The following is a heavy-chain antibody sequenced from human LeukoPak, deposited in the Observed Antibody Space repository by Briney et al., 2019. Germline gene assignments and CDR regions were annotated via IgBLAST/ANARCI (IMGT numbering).Heavy chain of an antibody. D-gene: IGHD3-3*01. CDR3: ARPHSTFFDQDAAYYFDY. CDR1: GGSISSYY. CDR2: VYYSGST. J-gene: IGHJ4*02. V-gene: IGHV4-59*12. Sequence: SETLSLNCSVSGGSISSYYWNWIRQRPGKELEWIGNVYYSGSTNYDPSLNSRVTILVDTSRNQFSLKLSSVTAADTAVYYCARPHSTFFDQDAAYYFDYWGQGTLVTVSS.